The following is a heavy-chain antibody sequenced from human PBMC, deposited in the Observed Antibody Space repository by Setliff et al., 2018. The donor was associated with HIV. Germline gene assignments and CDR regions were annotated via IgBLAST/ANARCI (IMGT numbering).Heavy chain of an antibody. V-gene: IGHV4-59*08. J-gene: IGHJ4*02. CDR2: IYHTGTT. CDR1: GGSMNNYF. Sequence: SETLSLTCTVSGGSMNNYFWSWIRQPPGKGLQWMGYIYHTGTTNYNRSLESRLTMSVDTSKNQFSLRLTSMTAADTAVYYCVSQGWDQGRVSSYYFDYWGQGTLVTVSS. CDR3: VSQGWDQGRVSSYYFDY. D-gene: IGHD1-26*01.